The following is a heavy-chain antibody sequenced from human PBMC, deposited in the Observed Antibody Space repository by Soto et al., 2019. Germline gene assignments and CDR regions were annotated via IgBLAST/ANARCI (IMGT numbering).Heavy chain of an antibody. Sequence: GGSRRLSCAASGFTFSSYEMNWVRQAPGKGLEWVSYISSSGSTIYYADSVKGRFTISRDNAKNSLYLQMNSLRAEDTAVYYCARVPAYYYYGMEVWGQGTTVTVSS. CDR1: GFTFSSYE. CDR2: ISSSGSTI. V-gene: IGHV3-48*03. CDR3: ARVPAYYYYGMEV. J-gene: IGHJ6*02.